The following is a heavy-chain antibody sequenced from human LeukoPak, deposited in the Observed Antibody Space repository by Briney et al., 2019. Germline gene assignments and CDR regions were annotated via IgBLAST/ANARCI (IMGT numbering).Heavy chain of an antibody. D-gene: IGHD3-22*01. J-gene: IGHJ4*02. Sequence: ASVKVSCKASGGTFSSYAISWVRQAPGQGLEWMGRIIPIFGTANYAQKFQGRVTITADKSTSTAYMELGSLRSEDTAVYYCARDYGASYYDSSGYYLTPFDYWGQGTLVTVSS. V-gene: IGHV1-69*06. CDR1: GGTFSSYA. CDR3: ARDYGASYYDSSGYYLTPFDY. CDR2: IIPIFGTA.